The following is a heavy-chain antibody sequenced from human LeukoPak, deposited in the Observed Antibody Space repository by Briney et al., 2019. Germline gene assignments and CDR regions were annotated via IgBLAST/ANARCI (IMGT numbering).Heavy chain of an antibody. D-gene: IGHD2-15*01. CDR2: IFPSGGEI. CDR1: GFTFSTFA. CDR3: ATYRQVLLPFES. J-gene: IGHJ4*02. V-gene: IGHV3-23*01. Sequence: GGSLRLSCAASGFTFSTFAMIRVRQPPGKGLEWVSSIFPSGGEIHYADSVRGRFTISRDNSKSTLSLQMNRLRAEDTAIYYCATYRQVLLPFESWGQGTLVTVSS.